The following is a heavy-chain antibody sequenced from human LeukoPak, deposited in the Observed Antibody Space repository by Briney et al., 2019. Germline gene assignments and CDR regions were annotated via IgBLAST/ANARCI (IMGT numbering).Heavy chain of an antibody. CDR1: GFTFSTYG. V-gene: IGHV3-30*03. CDR3: ARDFTAARRNY. D-gene: IGHD6-6*01. CDR2: ISYDGSNK. Sequence: GGSLRLSCAASGFTFSTYGMHWVRQAPGKGLEWVAVISYDGSNKYYADSVKGRFTISRDNAKNSLYLQMNSLRAEDTAVYYCARDFTAARRNYWGQGTLVTVSS. J-gene: IGHJ4*02.